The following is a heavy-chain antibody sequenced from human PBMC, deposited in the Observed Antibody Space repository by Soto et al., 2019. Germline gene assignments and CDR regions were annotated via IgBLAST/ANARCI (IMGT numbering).Heavy chain of an antibody. CDR1: GFTFTSSA. Sequence: ASVKVSCKASGFTFTSSAVQWVRQARGQRLEWIGWIVVGSGNTNYAQKFQERVTITRDMSTSTAYMELSSLRSEDTAVYYCAANYYDSSGYYTGVPYGMDVWGQGTTVTVSS. V-gene: IGHV1-58*01. CDR3: AANYYDSSGYYTGVPYGMDV. J-gene: IGHJ6*01. D-gene: IGHD3-22*01. CDR2: IVVGSGNT.